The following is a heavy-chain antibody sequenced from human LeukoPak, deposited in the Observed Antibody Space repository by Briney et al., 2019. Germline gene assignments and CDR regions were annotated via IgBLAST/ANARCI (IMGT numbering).Heavy chain of an antibody. CDR3: AKDWESGGSSSWYWFDP. V-gene: IGHV3-9*01. Sequence: PGGSLRLSCAASGFTFDDYAMHWVRQAPGKGLEWVSGISWNSGSIGYADSVKGRFTISRDNAKNSLYLQMNSLRAEDTALYYCAKDWESGGSSSWYWFDPWGQGTLVTVSS. J-gene: IGHJ5*02. CDR1: GFTFDDYA. CDR2: ISWNSGSI. D-gene: IGHD6-13*01.